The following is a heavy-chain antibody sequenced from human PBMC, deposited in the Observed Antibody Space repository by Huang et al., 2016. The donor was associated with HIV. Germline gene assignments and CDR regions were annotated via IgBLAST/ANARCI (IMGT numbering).Heavy chain of an antibody. Sequence: QVQLQESGPGLVKPSETLSLTCTVSGGSISSYYWSWIRQPPGKGLEWIGYIHYSGSTNYNPSLKSRVTTSVDTSKNQFFLKLRSVTAADTAVYYCARGGPYSRDYYYYGMDVWGQGTTVTVSS. CDR1: GGSISSYY. D-gene: IGHD6-13*01. J-gene: IGHJ6*02. CDR2: IHYSGST. V-gene: IGHV4-59*01. CDR3: ARGGPYSRDYYYYGMDV.